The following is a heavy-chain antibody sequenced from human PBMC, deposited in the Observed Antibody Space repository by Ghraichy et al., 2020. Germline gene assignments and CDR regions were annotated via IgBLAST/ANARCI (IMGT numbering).Heavy chain of an antibody. CDR2: IYTSGSA. V-gene: IGHV4-4*07. CDR1: SGSITNYY. D-gene: IGHD1-14*01. CDR3: ARGPPPDFDY. J-gene: IGHJ4*02. Sequence: SETLSLTCTVSSGSITNYYWSWIRQPAGKGLEWIGRIYTSGSADYNPSLKSRVTMSVDTSKNQFSLKLTSVTAADMAVYYCARGPPPDFDYWGQGTLVTVSS.